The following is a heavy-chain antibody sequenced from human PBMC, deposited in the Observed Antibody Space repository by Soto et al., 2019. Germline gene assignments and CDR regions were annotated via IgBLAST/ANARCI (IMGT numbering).Heavy chain of an antibody. CDR2: IYYSGST. CDR1: GGSIKSLGHY. D-gene: IGHD6-13*01. Sequence: PSGSMELACSSCGGSIKSLGHYWTWIRQQPEKGLEWIGYIYYSGSTDYNPSLKSRVTISVDRSKNQFSLNLSSVTAADTAIYYCARESGSYDSSTSYGLDVRGQGITVTVSS. CDR3: ARESGSYDSSTSYGLDV. V-gene: IGHV4-31*03. J-gene: IGHJ6*02.